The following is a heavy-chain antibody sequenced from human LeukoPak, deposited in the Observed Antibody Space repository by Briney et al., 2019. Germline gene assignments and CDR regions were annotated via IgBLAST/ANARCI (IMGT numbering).Heavy chain of an antibody. V-gene: IGHV3-21*04. D-gene: IGHD3-22*01. CDR3: ARDFGLFNYYDSSGEGAFDI. Sequence: PGGSLRLSCAASGFTFSSYSMNWVRQAPGKGLEWVSSISSSSSYIYYADSVKGRFTISRDNAKNSLYLQMNSLRAEDTAVYYCARDFGLFNYYDSSGEGAFDIWGQGTMVTVSS. J-gene: IGHJ3*02. CDR1: GFTFSSYS. CDR2: ISSSSSYI.